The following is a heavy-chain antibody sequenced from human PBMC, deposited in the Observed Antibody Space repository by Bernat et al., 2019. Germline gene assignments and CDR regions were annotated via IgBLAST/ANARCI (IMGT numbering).Heavy chain of an antibody. D-gene: IGHD2/OR15-2a*01. CDR1: GYSFTSYW. CDR2: IDPSDSYT. Sequence: EVQLVQSGAEVKKPGESLRISCKGSGYSFTSYWISWVRQMPGKGLEWMGRIDPSDSYTNYSPSFQGPLTDSAYQSLRPAFLQWSRLKASVTGMYYCGGHVIGVRRSGWGFDYWGQGTLVTVSS. CDR3: GGHVIGVRRSGWGFDY. J-gene: IGHJ4*02. V-gene: IGHV5-10-1*01.